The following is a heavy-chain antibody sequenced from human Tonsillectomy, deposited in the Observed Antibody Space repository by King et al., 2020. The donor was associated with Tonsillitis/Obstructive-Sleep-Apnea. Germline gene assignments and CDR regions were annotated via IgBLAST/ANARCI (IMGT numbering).Heavy chain of an antibody. J-gene: IGHJ6*03. D-gene: IGHD2-15*01. Sequence: VQLVESGGGLVQPGGSLRLSCAASGFTFSNYWMHWVRQAPGKGLVWVSRINSDGSSTSYADSVKGRFTISRDNAKNTLYLQMNGLRAEDTAVYYCARDLCLGGCYYYMDVWGKGTTVTVSS. CDR3: ARDLCLGGCYYYMDV. CDR2: INSDGSST. V-gene: IGHV3-74*01. CDR1: GFTFSNYW.